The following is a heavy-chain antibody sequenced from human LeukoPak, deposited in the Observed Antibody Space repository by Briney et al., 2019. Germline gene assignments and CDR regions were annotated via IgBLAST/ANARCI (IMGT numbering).Heavy chain of an antibody. D-gene: IGHD3-22*01. CDR1: GFTFDDYA. Sequence: GGSLRLSCAASGFTFDDYAMHWVRQAPGKGREWVSGISWNSGSIGYADSVKGRFTISRDNAKNSLYLQMNSLRAEDTALYYCAKGSFGVITKEYFDYWGQGTLVTVSS. J-gene: IGHJ4*02. CDR2: ISWNSGSI. CDR3: AKGSFGVITKEYFDY. V-gene: IGHV3-9*01.